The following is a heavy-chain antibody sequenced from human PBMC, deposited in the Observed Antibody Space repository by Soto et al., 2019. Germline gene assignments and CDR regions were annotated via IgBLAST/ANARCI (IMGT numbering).Heavy chain of an antibody. CDR1: GGSFSGHY. CDR2: ISHSGST. CDR3: ARGPSRLLMGDSFA. Sequence: SETLSLTCAVYGGSFSGHYLSWIRQPPGKGLEWIGEISHSGSTTYNPSLESRVAISVDTSMNQFSLKLNSVTAADTAVYYCARGPSRLLMGDSFAWGQGTLVTVYS. J-gene: IGHJ5*02. D-gene: IGHD2-8*01. V-gene: IGHV4-34*01.